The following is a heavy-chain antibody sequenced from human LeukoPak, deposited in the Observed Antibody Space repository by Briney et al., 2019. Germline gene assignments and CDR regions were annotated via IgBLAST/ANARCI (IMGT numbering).Heavy chain of an antibody. Sequence: SETLSLTCTVSGGSISSSSYYWGWIRQPPGKGLEWIGSIYYSGSTYYNPSLKSRVTISVDTSKNQFSLKLSSVTAADTAVYYCARHASVYHDAFDIWGQGTMVTVSP. D-gene: IGHD2-2*02. V-gene: IGHV4-39*01. CDR1: GGSISSSSYY. CDR3: ARHASVYHDAFDI. CDR2: IYYSGST. J-gene: IGHJ3*02.